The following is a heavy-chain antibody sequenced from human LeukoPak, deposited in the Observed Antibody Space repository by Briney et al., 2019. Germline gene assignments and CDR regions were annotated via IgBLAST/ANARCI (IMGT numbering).Heavy chain of an antibody. CDR1: GYSISSGHY. J-gene: IGHJ4*02. Sequence: SETLSLTCTVSGYSISSGHYWAWIRQTPGKGLEWIGSLYHGESTHYDPSLKSRVTISLDTSKNQFSLRLTSVTAADTAVYCCARDHATMVRGVDSYFDYWGQGTLVTVSS. D-gene: IGHD3-10*01. CDR2: LYHGEST. CDR3: ARDHATMVRGVDSYFDY. V-gene: IGHV4-38-2*02.